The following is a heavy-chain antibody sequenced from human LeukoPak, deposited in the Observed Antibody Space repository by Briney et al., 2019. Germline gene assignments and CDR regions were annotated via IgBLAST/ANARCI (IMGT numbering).Heavy chain of an antibody. J-gene: IGHJ5*02. D-gene: IGHD2-2*01. Sequence: GGSLRLSCAASGFTFSSYAMSWVRQAPGKGLEWVSTISASGGSTYYADSVEGRFTISRDNSKNTLYLQMNSLRAEDTAVYYCAKDRLRYCSSTSCSEGNWFDPWGQGTLVTVSS. CDR1: GFTFSSYA. V-gene: IGHV3-23*01. CDR2: ISASGGST. CDR3: AKDRLRYCSSTSCSEGNWFDP.